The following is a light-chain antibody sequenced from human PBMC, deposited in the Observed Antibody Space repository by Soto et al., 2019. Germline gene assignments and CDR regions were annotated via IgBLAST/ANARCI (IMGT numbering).Light chain of an antibody. CDR1: QSVSNNY. J-gene: IGKJ5*01. V-gene: IGKV3-20*01. Sequence: EIVLTQSPGTLSLSPGERATLSCRASQSVSNNYLAWYQQKPGQAPRLLIYGASNRATGIPDRFSGSGSGTDFTLTISSLEPEDSAVYYCQQYGGSPITFGQGTRLEIK. CDR3: QQYGGSPIT. CDR2: GAS.